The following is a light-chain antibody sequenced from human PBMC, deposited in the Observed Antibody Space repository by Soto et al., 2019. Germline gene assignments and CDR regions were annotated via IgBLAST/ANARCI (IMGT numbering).Light chain of an antibody. CDR2: DAS. CDR3: QQRSIWPPNT. J-gene: IGKJ5*01. Sequence: EIVLTQSPATLSLSPGERATLSCRASQSVSSYLAWYQQKPGQAPRLLIYDASNRATGIPARFSGSGSGTDFTLSISSLEPKDFAVYYCQQRSIWPPNTFGQGTRLDIK. V-gene: IGKV3-11*01. CDR1: QSVSSY.